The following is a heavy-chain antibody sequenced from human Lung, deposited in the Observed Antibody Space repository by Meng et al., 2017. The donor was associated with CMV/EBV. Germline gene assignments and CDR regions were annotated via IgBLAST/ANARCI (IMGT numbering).Heavy chain of an antibody. D-gene: IGHD2/OR15-2a*01. CDR3: ARGQVQCSTINCHDYRFSGMDV. Sequence: ASVKVSXKASGYTFSNYDIIWVRQDSGQGLEWVGWMNPNKGNTAYAQKFQGRVTMTRDTSTSIAYMELSSLRSGDTDVYYCARGQVQCSTINCHDYRFSGMDVWGQGTTVXVSS. J-gene: IGHJ6*02. CDR1: GYTFSNYD. V-gene: IGHV1-8*01. CDR2: MNPNKGNT.